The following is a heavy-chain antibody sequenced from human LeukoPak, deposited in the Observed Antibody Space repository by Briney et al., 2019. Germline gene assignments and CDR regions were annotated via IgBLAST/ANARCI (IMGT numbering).Heavy chain of an antibody. CDR2: IYDSGST. V-gene: IGHV4-39*07. CDR1: GGSIRSSYYY. CDR3: ARSEGHYFDY. Sequence: SETLSLTCTVSGGSIRSSYYYWGWIRQPPGKGLEWIGSIYDSGSTYYNPSLKSRVTISVDTSKNQFSLKLSSVTAADTAVYYCARSEGHYFDYWGQGTLVTVSS. J-gene: IGHJ4*02.